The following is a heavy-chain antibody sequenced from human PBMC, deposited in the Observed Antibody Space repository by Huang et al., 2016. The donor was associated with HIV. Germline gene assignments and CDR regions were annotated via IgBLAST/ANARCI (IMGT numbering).Heavy chain of an antibody. J-gene: IGHJ4*02. V-gene: IGHV1-18*03. CDR3: ARTKGEFDF. CDR1: GYKFHIYE. CDR2: ISCDNVST. Sequence: QIHLVQSGPEVKQPGASVKVSCKASGYKFHIYEITWVRQTPGQGLEWMGWISCDNVSTRFAQKFQDRLTRTTDVSTSTAYLELRSLRLDDMAVYYCARTKGEFDFWGQGALVTVSS. D-gene: IGHD3-16*01.